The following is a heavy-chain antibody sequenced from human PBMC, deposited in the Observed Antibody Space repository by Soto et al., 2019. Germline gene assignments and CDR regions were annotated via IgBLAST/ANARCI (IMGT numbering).Heavy chain of an antibody. D-gene: IGHD3-16*01. Sequence: QGLLQQSGPGLVRPSKTLSLTCAISGDSVSNMGYAWNWIRQSPSRGFEWLVRTSRMSKWHNEYAASVRSRITINADAAKNQVSLQLRSVTPDDTAVYYCAKGRHAYYDMDIGGQGTAVTVSS. V-gene: IGHV6-1*01. J-gene: IGHJ6*02. CDR3: AKGRHAYYDMDI. CDR2: TSRMSKWHN. CDR1: GDSVSNMGYA.